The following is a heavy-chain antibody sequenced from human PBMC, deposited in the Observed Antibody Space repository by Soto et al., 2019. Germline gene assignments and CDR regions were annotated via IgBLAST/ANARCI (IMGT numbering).Heavy chain of an antibody. J-gene: IGHJ4*02. CDR3: ARPRTVATTKGYDY. CDR2: IIPIFGTV. CDR1: GGTFSNYP. V-gene: IGHV1-69*01. D-gene: IGHD1-1*01. Sequence: QVQLVQSGAEVKKPGSSVKVSCKASGGTFSNYPFTWVRQAPRQGLEWMGGIIPIFGTVTYAQKFQGRLTISADESTSTAYMEMSGLTSEDTAVYYCARPRTVATTKGYDYWGQGTLVTVSS.